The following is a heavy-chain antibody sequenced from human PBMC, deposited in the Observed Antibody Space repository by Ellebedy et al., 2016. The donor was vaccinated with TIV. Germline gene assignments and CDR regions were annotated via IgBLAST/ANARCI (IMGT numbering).Heavy chain of an antibody. CDR1: GFTISNYA. V-gene: IGHV3-23*01. CDR3: GRAMDV. Sequence: GESLKISXAASGFTISNYAMSWVRQAPGKGLEWVSVISGNGGSTDYADSVKGRFTISRDNSKNTLDLQMNSLRAEDTAVYYCGRAMDVWGKGTTVTVSS. J-gene: IGHJ6*04. CDR2: ISGNGGST.